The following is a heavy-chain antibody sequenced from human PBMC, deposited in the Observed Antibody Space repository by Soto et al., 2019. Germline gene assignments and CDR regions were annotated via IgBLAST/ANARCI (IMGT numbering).Heavy chain of an antibody. CDR1: GGSISSGGYY. V-gene: IGHV4-31*03. CDR2: IYYSGST. Sequence: QVQLQESGPGLVKPSQTLSLTCTVSGGSISSGGYYWSWIRMHPGKGLEWIGYIYYSGSTYYNPSLKSRVTISVDTSKNQFSLKLSSVTAADTAVYYCAISSTSANYFDYRGQGTLFTVSS. D-gene: IGHD2-2*01. J-gene: IGHJ4*02. CDR3: AISSTSANYFDY.